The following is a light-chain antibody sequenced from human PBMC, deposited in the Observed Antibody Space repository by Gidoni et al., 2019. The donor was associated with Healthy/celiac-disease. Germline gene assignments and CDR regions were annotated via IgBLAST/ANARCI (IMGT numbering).Light chain of an antibody. CDR1: QELSNY. CDR2: DAS. J-gene: IGKJ4*01. V-gene: IGKV1-33*01. Sequence: DIQMTQSPSALSASVGDRVTITCQASQELSNYLNWYQQKPGKAPKLLIYDASNLETGVPSRFSGSGSGTDFTLTSSSLQPEDIATYYCQQYDNLPPRLTFGGGTKVEIK. CDR3: QQYDNLPPRLT.